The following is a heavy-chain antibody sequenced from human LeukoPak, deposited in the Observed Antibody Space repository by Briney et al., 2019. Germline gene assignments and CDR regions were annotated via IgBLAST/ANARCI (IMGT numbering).Heavy chain of an antibody. D-gene: IGHD3-10*01. CDR3: AREGSDYYGSGSYYRSYYYYMDV. Sequence: SQTLSLTCAVSGGSISSGGYSWSWIRQPPGKGLEWIGRIYTSGSTNYNPSLKSRVTMSVDTSKNQFSLKLSSVTAADTAVYYCAREGSDYYGSGSYYRSYYYYMDVWGKGTTVTISS. J-gene: IGHJ6*03. CDR1: GGSISSGGYS. CDR2: IYTSGST. V-gene: IGHV4-61*02.